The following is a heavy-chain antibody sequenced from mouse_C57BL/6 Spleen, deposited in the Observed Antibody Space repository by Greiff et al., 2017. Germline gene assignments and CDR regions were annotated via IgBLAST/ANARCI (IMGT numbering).Heavy chain of an antibody. Sequence: DVQLVESGGGLVKPGGSLKLSCAASGFTFSSYAMSWVRQTPEKRLEWVATISDGGSYTYYPDNVKGRFTISRDNAKNNLYLQMSHLKSEDTAMYYCAREDWDDYAMDYWGQGTSVTVSS. D-gene: IGHD4-1*01. J-gene: IGHJ4*01. V-gene: IGHV5-4*01. CDR2: ISDGGSYT. CDR1: GFTFSSYA. CDR3: AREDWDDYAMDY.